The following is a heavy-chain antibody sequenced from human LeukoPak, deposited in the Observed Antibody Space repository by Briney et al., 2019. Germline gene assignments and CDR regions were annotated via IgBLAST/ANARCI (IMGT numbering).Heavy chain of an antibody. Sequence: ASVKVSCKASGGTFSSYAISWVRQAPGQGLEWMGWINPNSGGTNYAQKFQGRVTMTRDTSISTAYMELSRLRSDDTAVYYCARVSEYSYGYQGLWYFDYWGQGTLVTVSS. D-gene: IGHD5-18*01. V-gene: IGHV1-2*02. CDR3: ARVSEYSYGYQGLWYFDY. CDR2: INPNSGGT. J-gene: IGHJ4*02. CDR1: GGTFSSYA.